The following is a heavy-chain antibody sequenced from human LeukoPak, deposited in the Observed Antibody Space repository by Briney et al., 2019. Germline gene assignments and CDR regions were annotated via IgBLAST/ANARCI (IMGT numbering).Heavy chain of an antibody. CDR1: GFTFSSYG. Sequence: HPGGSLRLSCAASGFTFSSYGMHWVRQAPGKGLEWVAVISYDGSNKYYADSVKGRFTISRDNSKNTLYLQMNSLRAEDTAVYYCARALPIYYYYGMDVWGQGTTVTVSS. D-gene: IGHD5-24*01. J-gene: IGHJ6*02. CDR3: ARALPIYYYYGMDV. V-gene: IGHV3-30*03. CDR2: ISYDGSNK.